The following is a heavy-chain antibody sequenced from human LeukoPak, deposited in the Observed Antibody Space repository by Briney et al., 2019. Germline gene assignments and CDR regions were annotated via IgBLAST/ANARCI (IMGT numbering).Heavy chain of an antibody. D-gene: IGHD3-10*01. Sequence: GGSLRLSCAASGFTFSSYSMNWVRQAPGKWLEWVSSISSSSSYIYYADSVKGRFTISGDNAKNSLYLQMNSLRAEDTAVYYCARILHGSGSYGLDYWGQGTLVTVSS. CDR2: ISSSSSYI. CDR1: GFTFSSYS. V-gene: IGHV3-21*01. J-gene: IGHJ4*02. CDR3: ARILHGSGSYGLDY.